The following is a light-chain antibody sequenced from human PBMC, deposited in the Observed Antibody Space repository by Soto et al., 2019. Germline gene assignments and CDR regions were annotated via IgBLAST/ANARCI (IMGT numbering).Light chain of an antibody. CDR1: QSVSSN. V-gene: IGKV3-15*01. Sequence: DIVMTQSPATLSVSPGETATLSCRASQSVSSNLAWYLQRPGQAPRLLIYGASVRATRIPARVSGSGFGTDFTLTISSLQSEDIGIYHCQQYHNWPWTFGQGTTVEIK. CDR3: QQYHNWPWT. J-gene: IGKJ1*01. CDR2: GAS.